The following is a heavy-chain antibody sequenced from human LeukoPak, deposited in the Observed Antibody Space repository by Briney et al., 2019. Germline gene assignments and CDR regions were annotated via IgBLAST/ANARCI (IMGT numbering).Heavy chain of an antibody. CDR1: GGSFSGYY. V-gene: IGHV4-34*01. Sequence: SETLSLTSAVYGGSFSGYYWSWIRQPPGKGLEWIGEITHSGSTNYNPSLKSRVTISVDTSKSQFSLKLSSVTAAVTAVYYCASVTLYYDYVWGPTRDAFDIWGQGTMVTVSS. J-gene: IGHJ3*02. CDR3: ASVTLYYDYVWGPTRDAFDI. D-gene: IGHD3-16*01. CDR2: ITHSGST.